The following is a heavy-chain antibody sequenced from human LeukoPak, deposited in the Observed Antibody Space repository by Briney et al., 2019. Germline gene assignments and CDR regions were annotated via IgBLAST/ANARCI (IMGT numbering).Heavy chain of an antibody. CDR2: ISSSSSYI. CDR3: ATSLRFITY. D-gene: IGHD3-3*01. J-gene: IGHJ4*02. CDR1: GFTFSSYS. V-gene: IGHV3-21*01. Sequence: SGGSLRLSCAASGFTFSSYSMNWVRQAPGKGLEWVSSISSSSSYIYYADSVKGRFTISRDKAKNSLYLQMNSLRAEDTAIYYCATSLRFITYWGQGTLVTVSS.